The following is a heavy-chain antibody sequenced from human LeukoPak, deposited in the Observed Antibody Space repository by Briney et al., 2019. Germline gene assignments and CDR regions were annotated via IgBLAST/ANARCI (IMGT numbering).Heavy chain of an antibody. J-gene: IGHJ3*02. D-gene: IGHD5-18*01. V-gene: IGHV1-69*13. Sequence: SVKVSCKVSGDRFSSYTITWVRQAPGQGLGCMGGIVPKFGRPTYAQKFHVRVTISADESTSTAYMELNSLTSEDTAIYYCAKDRCRDTRAFDIWGQGTMVTVSS. CDR2: IVPKFGRP. CDR1: GDRFSSYT. CDR3: AKDRCRDTRAFDI.